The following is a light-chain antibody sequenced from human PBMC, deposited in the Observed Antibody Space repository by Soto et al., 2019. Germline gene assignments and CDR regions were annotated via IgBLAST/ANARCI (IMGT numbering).Light chain of an antibody. CDR2: GNS. V-gene: IGLV1-40*01. Sequence: QSVLTQLPSVSGAPGQRVTISCTGSSSNIGAGYDVHWYQQLPGTAPKLLIYGNSNRPSGVPDRFSGSKSGTSASLAITGLQAEDEADYYCQSYDSSLSGHVVFGGGTKLTVL. CDR1: SSNIGAGYD. J-gene: IGLJ2*01. CDR3: QSYDSSLSGHVV.